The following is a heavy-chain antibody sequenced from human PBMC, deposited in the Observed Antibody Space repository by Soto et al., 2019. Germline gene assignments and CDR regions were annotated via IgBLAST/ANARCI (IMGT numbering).Heavy chain of an antibody. Sequence: QVQLQESGPGLVKPSQTLSLTCTVSGGSISSGGYYWSWIRQHPGKGLEWIGYIYYSGSTYYNPSLKSRVTISVDPSKNQFSLKLSSVTAADTAVYYCAREGVDSSGYLGEIDYWGQGTLVTVSS. CDR2: IYYSGST. J-gene: IGHJ4*02. CDR3: AREGVDSSGYLGEIDY. D-gene: IGHD3-22*01. CDR1: GGSISSGGYY. V-gene: IGHV4-31*03.